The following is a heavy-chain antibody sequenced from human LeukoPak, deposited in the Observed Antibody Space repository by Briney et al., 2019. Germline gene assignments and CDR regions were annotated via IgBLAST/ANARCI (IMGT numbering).Heavy chain of an antibody. V-gene: IGHV3-74*01. D-gene: IGHD2-2*01. CDR1: GFTFSSYW. J-gene: IGHJ5*01. Sequence: GGSLRLSCVASGFTFSSYWVHWVRQAPGKRLLRVSRMNWDGSRTTYADSAKGRFAISRDNAKNTLYLQMNSLRAEDTALYYCVRVHRLLSSGGWSDFWGQGTLVTVSS. CDR3: VRVHRLLSSGGWSDF. CDR2: MNWDGSRT.